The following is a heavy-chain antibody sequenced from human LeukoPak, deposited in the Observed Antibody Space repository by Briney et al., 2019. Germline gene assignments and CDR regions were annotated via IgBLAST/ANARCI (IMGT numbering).Heavy chain of an antibody. V-gene: IGHV4-39*07. CDR1: GGSISSSSYY. CDR3: ARGPEYYYGSGSYGY. Sequence: PSETLSLTCTVSGGSISSSSYYWGWIRQPPGKGLEWIGSIYYSGSTYYNPSLKSRVTISVDTSKNQFSLKLSSVTAADTAVYYCARGPEYYYGSGSYGYWGQGTLVTVSS. CDR2: IYYSGST. J-gene: IGHJ4*02. D-gene: IGHD3-10*01.